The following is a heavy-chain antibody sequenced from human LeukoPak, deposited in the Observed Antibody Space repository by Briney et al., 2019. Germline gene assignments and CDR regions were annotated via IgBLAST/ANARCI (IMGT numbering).Heavy chain of an antibody. V-gene: IGHV3-74*01. D-gene: IGHD4-17*01. CDR2: IKSDGSST. CDR3: ARGDPTVTTTGSGGLDI. Sequence: GGSLRLSCAASGFTFRSYWMHWVRLPPGKGLVWVSRIKSDGSSTSYADFVKGRFTISRDNAKNTLYLQMNSLRAEDTAVYYCARGDPTVTTTGSGGLDIWGQGTMVTVSS. J-gene: IGHJ3*02. CDR1: GFTFRSYW.